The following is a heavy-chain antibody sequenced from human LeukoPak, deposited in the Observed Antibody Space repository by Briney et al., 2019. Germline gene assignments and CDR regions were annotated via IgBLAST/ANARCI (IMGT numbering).Heavy chain of an antibody. J-gene: IGHJ4*02. CDR3: ARDEYYYDSSGYRFDY. V-gene: IGHV4-4*07. CDR2: IYTSGST. D-gene: IGHD3-22*01. CDR1: GGSISSYY. Sequence: SETLSLTCTVSGGSISSYYWSWIRQPAGEGLEWIGRIYTSGSTNYNPSLKSRVTMSVDTSKNQFSLRLSSVTAADTAVYYCARDEYYYDSSGYRFDYWGQGTLVTVSS.